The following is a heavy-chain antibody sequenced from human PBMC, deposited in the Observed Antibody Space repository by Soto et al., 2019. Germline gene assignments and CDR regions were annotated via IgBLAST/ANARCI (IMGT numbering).Heavy chain of an antibody. J-gene: IGHJ4*02. CDR2: ISWKDEK. Sequence: GPTLVKPTQXXXXTCTXXXXXXSTSGAGVGXXXXXXXXXXXXLALISWKDEKRYNPGLKSRLTITKDTSKNQVVLTMTDLDPVDTATYFCAHRYGGNYYRWYFDSWGQGTLVTVSS. CDR3: AHRYGGNYYRWYFDS. V-gene: IGHV2-5*01. D-gene: IGHD1-26*01. CDR1: XXXXSTSGAG.